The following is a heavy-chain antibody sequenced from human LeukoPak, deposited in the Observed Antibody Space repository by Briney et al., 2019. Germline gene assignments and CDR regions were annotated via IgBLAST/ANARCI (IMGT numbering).Heavy chain of an antibody. CDR3: ARGLLAERITIYFIPHTYYYYYMDV. V-gene: IGHV1-8*01. CDR1: GYTFTSYD. D-gene: IGHD3-3*01. Sequence: ASVKLSCKASGYTFTSYDINWVRQATGQGLEWMGWMNPNSGNTGYAQKFQGRVTMTRNTSISTAYMELSSLRSEDTAVYYCARGLLAERITIYFIPHTYYYYYMDVWGKGTTVTVSS. J-gene: IGHJ6*03. CDR2: MNPNSGNT.